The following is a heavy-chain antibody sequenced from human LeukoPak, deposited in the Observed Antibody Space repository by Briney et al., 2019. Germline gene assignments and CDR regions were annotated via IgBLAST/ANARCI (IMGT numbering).Heavy chain of an antibody. J-gene: IGHJ3*02. CDR2: MSSTTSTV. CDR1: TFTFSDYS. D-gene: IGHD2-2*01. V-gene: IGHV3-48*01. CDR3: ARDGGYCSSTSCSHDAFDI. Sequence: GGSLRLSCAASTFTFSDYSMTWVRQAPGKGLEWVSYMSSTTSTVYYADSVKGRFTISRDNSKNTLYLQMNSLRAEDTAVYYCARDGGYCSSTSCSHDAFDIWGQGTMVTVSS.